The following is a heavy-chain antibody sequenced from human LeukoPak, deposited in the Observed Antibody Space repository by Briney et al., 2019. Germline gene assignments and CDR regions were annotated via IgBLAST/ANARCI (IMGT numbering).Heavy chain of an antibody. D-gene: IGHD6-13*01. CDR2: IEPSDSYT. V-gene: IGHV5-10-1*01. CDR1: GYSFTSYW. Sequence: GEYLKISCKGSGYSFTSYWISWVRQMPGKGLEWMGRIEPSDSYTVYSPSFQGHVTISADKSISTAYLQWSSLKASDTAMYYCARHWFSESSSSWYAWGQGTLVTLPS. J-gene: IGHJ4*02. CDR3: ARHWFSESSSSWYA.